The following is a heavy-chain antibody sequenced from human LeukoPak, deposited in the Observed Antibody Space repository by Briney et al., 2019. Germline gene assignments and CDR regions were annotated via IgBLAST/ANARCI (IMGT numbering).Heavy chain of an antibody. V-gene: IGHV4-34*01. Sequence: SETLSLTCAVYGGSFSGYYWSWIRQPPGKGLEWIGEINHSGSTNYNPSLKSRVTISVDTSKNQFSLKLSSVTAADTAVYYCARGSTARIAVAGTQASFDYWGQGTLVTVSS. CDR2: INHSGST. CDR3: ARGSTARIAVAGTQASFDY. D-gene: IGHD6-19*01. J-gene: IGHJ4*02. CDR1: GGSFSGYY.